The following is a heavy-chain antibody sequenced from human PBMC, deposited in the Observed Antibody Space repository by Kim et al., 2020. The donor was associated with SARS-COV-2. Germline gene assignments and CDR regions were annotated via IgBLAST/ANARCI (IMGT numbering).Heavy chain of an antibody. CDR3: ARVVSNSWHNDY. J-gene: IGHJ4*02. CDR1: GGSISSGGYY. V-gene: IGHV4-31*03. D-gene: IGHD6-13*01. Sequence: SETLSLTCTVSGGSISSGGYYWSWIRQHPGKGLEWIGYISYSGTTYYNSSLKSRVTISVDTSKNQFSLKVSSVTAADTAVYYCARVVSNSWHNDYWGQRTLVTVSS. CDR2: ISYSGTT.